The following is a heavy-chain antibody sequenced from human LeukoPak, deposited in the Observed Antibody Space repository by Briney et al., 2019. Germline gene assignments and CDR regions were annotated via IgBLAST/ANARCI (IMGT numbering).Heavy chain of an antibody. CDR3: ARTKGYFDWLSSYYYYYYMDL. CDR1: GCSLRTRGMC. V-gene: IGHV2-70*11. J-gene: IGHJ6*03. D-gene: IGHD3-9*01. CDR2: IAWNDYK. Sequence: SGPALSHPTHTLTLTHTFSGCSLRTRGMCVSWIRQPPGKALEWLSRIAWNDYKYYSTSLKTRLTISKDTSKNQVFLTMTNIDPVDTATYYCARTKGYFDWLSSYYYYYYMDLWGKGTTVTVSS.